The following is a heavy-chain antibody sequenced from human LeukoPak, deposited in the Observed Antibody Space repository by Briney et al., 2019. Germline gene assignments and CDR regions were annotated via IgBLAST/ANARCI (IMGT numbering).Heavy chain of an antibody. CDR2: IYYSGST. CDR3: ARHVSITMKLRFDP. J-gene: IGHJ5*02. D-gene: IGHD3-22*01. V-gene: IGHV4-59*01. CDR1: GGSISSYY. Sequence: SETLSLTCTVSGGSISSYYWSWIRQPPGKGLEWIGYIYYSGSTNYNPSLKSRVTISVDTSKNQFSLKLSSVTAADTAVYYCARHVSITMKLRFDPWGQGTLVTVSS.